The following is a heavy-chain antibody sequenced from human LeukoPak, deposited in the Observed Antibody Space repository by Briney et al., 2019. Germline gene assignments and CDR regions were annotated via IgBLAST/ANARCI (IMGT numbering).Heavy chain of an antibody. D-gene: IGHD6-25*01. CDR1: GFTFSSYW. Sequence: GGSLRLSCAASGFTFSSYWMHWVRQTPGRGLVWVSRIKSDGSSTSYADSVKGRFTISRDNAKNTLYLQMNSLRAEDTAVYYCARVGARLGAFDIWGQGTMVTVSS. CDR3: ARVGARLGAFDI. V-gene: IGHV3-74*01. CDR2: IKSDGSST. J-gene: IGHJ3*02.